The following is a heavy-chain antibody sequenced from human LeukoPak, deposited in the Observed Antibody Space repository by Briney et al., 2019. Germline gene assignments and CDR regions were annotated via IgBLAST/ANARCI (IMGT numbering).Heavy chain of an antibody. J-gene: IGHJ5*02. D-gene: IGHD3-3*01. CDR3: ARHDRPYDFWSGYLNWFDP. CDR2: IYYSGST. Sequence: SETLSLTCTVSGGSISSYYWSWIRQPPGKGLEWIGYIYYSGSTNYNPSLKSRVTISVDTSKNQFSLKLSSVTAADTAVYYCARHDRPYDFWSGYLNWFDPWGQGTLVTVSS. CDR1: GGSISSYY. V-gene: IGHV4-59*08.